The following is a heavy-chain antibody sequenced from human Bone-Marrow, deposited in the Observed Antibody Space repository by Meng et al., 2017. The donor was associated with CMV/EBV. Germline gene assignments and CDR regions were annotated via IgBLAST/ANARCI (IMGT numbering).Heavy chain of an antibody. J-gene: IGHJ4*02. CDR3: ARVSPRVYQLLFAY. CDR2: ISWNSENI. CDR1: GLTLKDHA. V-gene: IGHV3-9*01. D-gene: IGHD2-2*01. Sequence: SLKISCAASGLTLKDHAVHWVRQAPGKGLKWVSGISWNSENIGYADSVKGRFTISRDNAKNTLYLQMNSLRAEDTAVYYCARVSPRVYQLLFAYWGQGKLVNVSS.